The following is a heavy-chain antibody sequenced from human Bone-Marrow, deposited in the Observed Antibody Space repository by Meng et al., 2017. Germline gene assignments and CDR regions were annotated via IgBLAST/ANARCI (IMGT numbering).Heavy chain of an antibody. D-gene: IGHD4-11*01. Sequence: GESLKISCAASGFTFSSYSMNWVRQAPGKGLEWVSAISGSGGSTYYADSVKGRFTISRDNSKNTLYLQMNSLRAEDTAVYYCAKDLRSDYNHYYYGMDVWGQGTTVTVSS. CDR2: ISGSGGST. V-gene: IGHV3-23*01. CDR1: GFTFSSYS. J-gene: IGHJ6*02. CDR3: AKDLRSDYNHYYYGMDV.